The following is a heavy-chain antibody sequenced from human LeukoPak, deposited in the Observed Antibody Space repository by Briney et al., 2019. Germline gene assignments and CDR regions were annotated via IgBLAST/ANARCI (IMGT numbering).Heavy chain of an antibody. CDR3: ALVVAATDWFDP. V-gene: IGHV1-69*05. CDR2: IIPIFGTA. Sequence: SVKVSCKASGGTFSSYAISWVRQAPGQGLEWMGGIIPIFGTANYAQKFQGRVTMTRDTSISTAYMELSRLRSDDTAVYYCALVVAATDWFDPWGQGTLVTVSS. D-gene: IGHD2-15*01. CDR1: GGTFSSYA. J-gene: IGHJ5*02.